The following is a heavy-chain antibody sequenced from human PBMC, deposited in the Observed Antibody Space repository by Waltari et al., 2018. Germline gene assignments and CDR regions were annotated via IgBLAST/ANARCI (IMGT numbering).Heavy chain of an antibody. V-gene: IGHV3-43*01. CDR1: GFTFDDYT. Sequence: EVQLVESGGVVVQPGGSLRLSCAASGFTFDDYTMPWVRQAPGKGLEWVSLISWDGGSTYYADSVKGRFTISRDNSKNSLYLQMNSLRTEDTALYYCASGKGPGSFDYWGQGTLVTVSS. CDR3: ASGKGPGSFDY. J-gene: IGHJ4*02. D-gene: IGHD1-26*01. CDR2: ISWDGGST.